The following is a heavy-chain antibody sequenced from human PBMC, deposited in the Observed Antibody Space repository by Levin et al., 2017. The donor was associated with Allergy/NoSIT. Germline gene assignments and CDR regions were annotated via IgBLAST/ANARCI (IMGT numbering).Heavy chain of an antibody. CDR2: ISSRSSFI. CDR3: ARDRVFDGSGSRTLDY. V-gene: IGHV3-21*01. J-gene: IGHJ4*02. CDR1: GFTFSSYS. Sequence: GGSLRLSCVASGFTFSSYSMNWVRQAPGKGLEWVSSISSRSSFIYYTDSLKGRFTISRDNAKNSLYLQMNSLGAEDTAVYCCARDRVFDGSGSRTLDYWGQGTLVTVSS. D-gene: IGHD3-10*01.